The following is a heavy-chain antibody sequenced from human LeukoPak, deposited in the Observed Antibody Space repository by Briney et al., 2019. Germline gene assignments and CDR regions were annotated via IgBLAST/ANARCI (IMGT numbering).Heavy chain of an antibody. Sequence: ASVKISCKASGYNFIDYYIHRVQETPGKGLGWMGGVDPEHDDTKNAEMYPGRLTITADPATDTDSLELSRLRSDDTTVDYCTRCRATLRARLYDGGQGTLVSVS. CDR1: GYNFIDYY. J-gene: IGHJ4*02. CDR3: TRCRATLRARLYD. CDR2: VDPEHDDT. V-gene: IGHV1-69-2*01. D-gene: IGHD2/OR15-2a*01.